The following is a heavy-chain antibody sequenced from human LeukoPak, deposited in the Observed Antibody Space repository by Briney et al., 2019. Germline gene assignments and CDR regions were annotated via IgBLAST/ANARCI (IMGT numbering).Heavy chain of an antibody. V-gene: IGHV3-33*06. CDR3: AKDLSYGSSWLDP. CDR2: IWYDGSKK. J-gene: IGHJ5*02. D-gene: IGHD5-18*01. CDR1: GFTFSSHG. Sequence: PGGSLRLSCAASGFTFSSHGMHWVRQAPGKGLEWVALIWYDGSKKNYADSVKGRFTISRDDSKSTLYLQINSLRAEDTAVYYCAKDLSYGSSWLDPWGQGTLVTVSS.